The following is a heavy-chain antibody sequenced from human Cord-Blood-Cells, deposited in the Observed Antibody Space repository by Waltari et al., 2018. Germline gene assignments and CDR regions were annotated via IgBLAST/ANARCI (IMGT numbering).Heavy chain of an antibody. CDR2: IIPIFGTA. Sequence: QVQLVQSGAEVKKPGSSVKVSCKASGGTFGSYAISWVRQAPGQGLEWMGVIIPIFGTANYAQKFQGRVTITADESTSTAYMELSSLRSEDTAVYYCASPGSGYYRWAYWGQGTLVTVSS. CDR3: ASPGSGYYRWAY. CDR1: GGTFGSYA. D-gene: IGHD3-3*01. V-gene: IGHV1-69*01. J-gene: IGHJ4*02.